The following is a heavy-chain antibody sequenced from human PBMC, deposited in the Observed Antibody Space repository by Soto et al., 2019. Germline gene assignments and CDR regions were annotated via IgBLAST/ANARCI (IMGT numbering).Heavy chain of an antibody. J-gene: IGHJ6*03. V-gene: IGHV3-48*01. D-gene: IGHD2-15*01. CDR1: GFTFSSYS. Sequence: GGSLRLSCAASGFTFSSYSMNWVRQAPGKGLEWVSYISSSSSTIYYADSVKGRFTISRDNAKNSLYLQMNSLRAEDTAVYYCARDMGRAAANYMDVWGKGTTVTVSS. CDR3: ARDMGRAAANYMDV. CDR2: ISSSSSTI.